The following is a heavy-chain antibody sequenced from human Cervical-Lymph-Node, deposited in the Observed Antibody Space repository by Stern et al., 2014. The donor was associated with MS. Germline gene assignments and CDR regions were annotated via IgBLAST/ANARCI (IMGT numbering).Heavy chain of an antibody. V-gene: IGHV2-5*02. J-gene: IGHJ4*02. Sequence: QVTLKESGPTLVKPTQTLTLTCTFSGFSLSTRGVGVGWIRQPPGKALEWLAFIYCDDSKRYRPSLKNRLTITKDASKNQVVLTMNNVDPVDTATFYCATHAPGVVPAALDYWGQGTLVTVS. CDR3: ATHAPGVVPAALDY. D-gene: IGHD2-2*01. CDR1: GFSLSTRGVG. CDR2: IYCDDSK.